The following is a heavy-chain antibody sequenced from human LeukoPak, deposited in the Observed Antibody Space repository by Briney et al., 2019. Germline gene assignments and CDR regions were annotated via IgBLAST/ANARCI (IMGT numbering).Heavy chain of an antibody. CDR1: GYSFTTYW. V-gene: IGHV5-51*01. CDR3: ATGIQLCCLDH. J-gene: IGHJ4*02. D-gene: IGHD5-18*01. Sequence: GESLKISCKGSGYSFTTYWIAWVRQMPGKGLEWMGIIYPSDSVTRYSPSFQGQVTISADRSISTAYLQWSSLKASDSAMYYCATGIQLCCLDHWGRGTLVTVSS. CDR2: IYPSDSVT.